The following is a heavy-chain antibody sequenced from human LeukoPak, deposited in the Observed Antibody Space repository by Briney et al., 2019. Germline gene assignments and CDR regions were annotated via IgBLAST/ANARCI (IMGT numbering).Heavy chain of an antibody. CDR1: GFTFSNYW. V-gene: IGHV3-7*01. CDR2: IKQDGSQK. D-gene: IGHD6-6*01. Sequence: HPGGSLGLSCAASGFTFSNYWMSWVRQAPGKGLEWVANIKQDGSQKYYVDSVKGRFTISRDNAKNSQYLQMNSLRAEDTAMYYCARIGYSSSSFDYWGQGTLVAVSS. CDR3: ARIGYSSSSFDY. J-gene: IGHJ4*02.